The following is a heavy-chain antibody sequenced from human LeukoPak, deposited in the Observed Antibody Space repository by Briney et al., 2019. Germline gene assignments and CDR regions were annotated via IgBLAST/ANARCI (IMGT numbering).Heavy chain of an antibody. D-gene: IGHD5-12*01. J-gene: IGHJ4*02. CDR3: ARDSGYDYSPYFDY. Sequence: PGGSLRLSCAASGFTFSSYSMNWVRQAPGKGLEWVSYISSSSSTIYYADSVKGRFTISRDNAKNSLYLQMNSLRAEDTAVYYCARDSGYDYSPYFDYWGQGTLVTVSS. CDR2: ISSSSSTI. CDR1: GFTFSSYS. V-gene: IGHV3-48*01.